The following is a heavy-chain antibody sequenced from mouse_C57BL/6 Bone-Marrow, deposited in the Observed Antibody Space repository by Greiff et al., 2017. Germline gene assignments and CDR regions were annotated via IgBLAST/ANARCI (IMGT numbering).Heavy chain of an antibody. D-gene: IGHD6-1*01. V-gene: IGHV1-55*01. Sequence: VQLQQPGAELVKPGASVKMSCKASGYTFTSYWITWVKQRPGQGLEWIGDIYPGSGSTNYNEKFKSKATLTVDTSASTAYMQLSSLTSEDSAVYYCASKGLYDAMDYWGQGTSVTVSS. CDR2: IYPGSGST. CDR1: GYTFTSYW. J-gene: IGHJ4*01. CDR3: ASKGLYDAMDY.